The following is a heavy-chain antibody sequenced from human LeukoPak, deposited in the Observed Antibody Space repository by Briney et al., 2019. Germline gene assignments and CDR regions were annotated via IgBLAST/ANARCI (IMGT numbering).Heavy chain of an antibody. D-gene: IGHD3-10*01. CDR2: IYYSGST. Sequence: PSETLSLTCTVSGGSISSSSYYWGWLRQPPGKGLEWVGSIYYSGSTYYNPSLKSRVTISVDTSKNQFSLKLSSVTAADTAVYYCARNDYYGSGSSIDYWGQGTLVTVSS. CDR3: ARNDYYGSGSSIDY. CDR1: GGSISSSSYY. J-gene: IGHJ4*02. V-gene: IGHV4-39*01.